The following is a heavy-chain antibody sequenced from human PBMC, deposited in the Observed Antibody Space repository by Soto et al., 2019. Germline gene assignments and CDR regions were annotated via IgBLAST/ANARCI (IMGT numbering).Heavy chain of an antibody. J-gene: IGHJ6*03. CDR1: GGSISSYY. CDR2: IYYSGST. CDR3: ARQSSQWLVSSYYYYMDV. D-gene: IGHD6-19*01. Sequence: NPSETLSLTCTVSGGSISSYYWSWIRQPPGKGLEWIGYIYYSGSTNYNPSLKSRVTISVDTSKNQFSLKLSSVTAADTAVYYCARQSSQWLVSSYYYYMDVWGKGTTVTVSS. V-gene: IGHV4-59*08.